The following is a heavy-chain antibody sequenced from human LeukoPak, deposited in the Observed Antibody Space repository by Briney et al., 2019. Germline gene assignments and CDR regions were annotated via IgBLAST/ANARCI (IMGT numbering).Heavy chain of an antibody. D-gene: IGHD3-22*01. CDR1: GFTFSSYG. CDR2: INHSGST. Sequence: PGGSLRLSCAASGFTFSSYGMHWVRQAPGKGLEWVGEINHSGSTNYNPSLKSRVTISVDTSKNQFSLKLGSVTAADTAVYYCARVKAVRWYYDSSGYRTGFDYWGQGTLVTVSS. V-gene: IGHV4-34*01. CDR3: ARVKAVRWYYDSSGYRTGFDY. J-gene: IGHJ4*02.